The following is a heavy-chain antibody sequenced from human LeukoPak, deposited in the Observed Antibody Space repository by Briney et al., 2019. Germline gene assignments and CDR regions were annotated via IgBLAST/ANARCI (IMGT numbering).Heavy chain of an antibody. CDR2: IKQDGSEK. CDR3: ARRDTAMIMYYYGMDV. J-gene: IGHJ6*02. CDR1: GLTFSSYW. Sequence: PGGSLRLSCAASGLTFSSYWMSWVRQAPGKGLEWVANIKQDGSEKYYVDSVKGRFTISRDNAKNSLYLQVNSLRAEDTAVYYCARRDTAMIMYYYGMDVWGQGTTVTVSS. V-gene: IGHV3-7*01. D-gene: IGHD5-18*01.